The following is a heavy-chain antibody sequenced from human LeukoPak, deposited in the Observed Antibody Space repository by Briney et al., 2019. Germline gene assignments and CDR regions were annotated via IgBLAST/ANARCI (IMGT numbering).Heavy chain of an antibody. D-gene: IGHD3-10*01. CDR1: GGSISSYY. V-gene: IGHV4-59*01. J-gene: IGHJ4*02. CDR2: IYYTGST. CDR3: ARDNADYYGSGSYYLN. Sequence: SETLSLTCTVSGGSISSYYWSWIRQPPGKGLEWIGYIYYTGSTDYNPSLKSRVTISVDTSKNQFSLKLSSVTAADTAVYYCARDNADYYGSGSYYLNWGQGTLVTVSS.